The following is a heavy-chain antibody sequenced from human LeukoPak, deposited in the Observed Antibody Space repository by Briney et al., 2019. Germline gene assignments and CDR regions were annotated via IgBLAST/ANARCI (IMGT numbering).Heavy chain of an antibody. D-gene: IGHD6-6*01. V-gene: IGHV3-66*02. CDR1: GFTISSYY. CDR2: IYSDGDI. J-gene: IGHJ4*02. CDR3: ARDTDITSSRFFDL. Sequence: PGGSQRLSCAASGFTISSYYMSWVRQAPGKGLEWVSVIYSDGDIYYADSVRGRFTISRDISKNTLNLQMDSLKTEDTGVYYCARDTDITSSRFFDLWGLGTLVTISS.